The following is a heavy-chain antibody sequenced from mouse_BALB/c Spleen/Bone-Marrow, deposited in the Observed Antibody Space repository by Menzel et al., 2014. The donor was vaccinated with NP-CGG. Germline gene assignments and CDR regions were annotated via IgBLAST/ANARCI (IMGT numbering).Heavy chain of an antibody. V-gene: IGHV1S56*01. CDR3: ARDYDGYAMDY. D-gene: IGHD2-4*01. J-gene: IGHJ4*01. CDR1: GYTFTSYF. Sequence: VQLQQSRPELVKPGASVKMSCKASGYTFTSYFIHWVKQRPGQGLEWIGWIYPGDGSTKYNEKFKGKTTLTADKSSSTAYMLLSSLTSEDSAIYFCARDYDGYAMDYWGQGTSVTVSS. CDR2: IYPGDGST.